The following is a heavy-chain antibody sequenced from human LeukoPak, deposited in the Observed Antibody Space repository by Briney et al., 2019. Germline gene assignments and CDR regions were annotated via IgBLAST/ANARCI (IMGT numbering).Heavy chain of an antibody. CDR1: GFTFSTYA. J-gene: IGHJ4*02. Sequence: GGSLRLSCAASGFTFSTYAMHWVRQAPGKGLQYVSAISGSGGSTYYADSVKGRFTISRDNSKNTLYLQMNSLRAEDTAVYYCAKDLAKITMVRGVKPLFDYWGQGTLVTVSS. CDR2: ISGSGGST. D-gene: IGHD3-10*01. V-gene: IGHV3-23*01. CDR3: AKDLAKITMVRGVKPLFDY.